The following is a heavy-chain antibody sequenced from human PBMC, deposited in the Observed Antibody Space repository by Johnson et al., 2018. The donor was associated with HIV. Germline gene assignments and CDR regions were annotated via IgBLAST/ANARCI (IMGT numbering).Heavy chain of an antibody. V-gene: IGHV3-30*18. CDR2: IWFDGFNN. D-gene: IGHD3-22*01. Sequence: QVQLVESGGGVVQPGRSLRLSCAASGFTFDDFAMHWVRQGPGKGLEWVAVIWFDGFNNYYGDSVKGRFTISRDNSKNTLSLQMNSPRVDDTAVYYCAKDPSVYISMIELSRGAFDIWGQGTMVTVSS. CDR1: GFTFDDFA. CDR3: AKDPSVYISMIELSRGAFDI. J-gene: IGHJ3*02.